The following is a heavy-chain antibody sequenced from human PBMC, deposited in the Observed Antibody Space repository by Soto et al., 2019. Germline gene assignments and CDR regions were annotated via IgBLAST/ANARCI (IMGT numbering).Heavy chain of an antibody. Sequence: SETLSLTCTVSVGSISSGGYYWSWIRQHPGKGLEWIGYIYYSGSTYYNPSLKSRVTISVDTSKNQFSLKLSSVTAADTAVYYCARDRAETYYYYYMDVWGKGTTVTVSS. CDR3: ARDRAETYYYYYMDV. CDR2: IYYSGST. D-gene: IGHD1-26*01. J-gene: IGHJ6*03. V-gene: IGHV4-31*03. CDR1: VGSISSGGYY.